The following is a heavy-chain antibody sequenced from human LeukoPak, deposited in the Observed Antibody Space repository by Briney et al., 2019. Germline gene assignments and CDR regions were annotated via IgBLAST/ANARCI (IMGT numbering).Heavy chain of an antibody. D-gene: IGHD6-19*01. J-gene: IGHJ4*02. V-gene: IGHV3-21*01. Sequence: GGSLRLSCAASGFTFSSYSMNWVRQAPGKGLEWVSSISSSSSYIYYADSVKGRFTISRDNAKNSLYLQMNSLRAEDTAVYYCARAKSIAVAGQFDYWGQGTLVTVSS. CDR1: GFTFSSYS. CDR3: ARAKSIAVAGQFDY. CDR2: ISSSSSYI.